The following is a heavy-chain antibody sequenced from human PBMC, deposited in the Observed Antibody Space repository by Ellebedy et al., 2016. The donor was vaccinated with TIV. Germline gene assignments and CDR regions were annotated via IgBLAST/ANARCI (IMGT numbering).Heavy chain of an antibody. CDR1: EFTFGDSA. CDR2: IRTNSYGGTK. Sequence: GGSLRLXCIGSEFTFGDSAMSWFRRAPGKGLEWVGFIRTNSYGGTKEYAASVKGRFTISRDDSKRIAYLQMNSLTTEDTAMYYCARDLSSGYYNRRAFDIWGRGTRVTVSS. D-gene: IGHD3-22*01. J-gene: IGHJ3*02. CDR3: ARDLSSGYYNRRAFDI. V-gene: IGHV3-49*03.